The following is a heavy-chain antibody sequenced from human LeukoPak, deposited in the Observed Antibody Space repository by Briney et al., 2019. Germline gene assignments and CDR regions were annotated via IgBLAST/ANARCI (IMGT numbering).Heavy chain of an antibody. CDR1: GFTFSSYW. CDR2: IKQDGSEK. D-gene: IGHD3-10*01. CDR3: AKDRRAGSYDY. J-gene: IGHJ4*02. V-gene: IGHV3-7*01. Sequence: GGSLRLSCAASGFTFSSYWMSWVRQAPGKGLEWVANIKQDGSEKYYVDSVKGRFTISRDNAKNSLYLQMNSLRAEDSAVYYCAKDRRAGSYDYWGQGTLVTVSS.